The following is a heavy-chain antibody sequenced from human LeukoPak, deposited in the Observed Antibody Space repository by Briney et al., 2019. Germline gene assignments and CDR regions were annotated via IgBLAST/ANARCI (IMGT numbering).Heavy chain of an antibody. CDR2: IRSKAYGGTT. Sequence: GRSLRLSCTASGFTFGDCAMSWVRQAPGKGLEWVGFIRSKAYGGTTEYAASVKGRFTISRDDSKSIAYLQMNSLKTEDTAVYYCTRDTGDGFGYWGQGTLVTVSS. CDR3: TRDTGDGFGY. V-gene: IGHV3-49*04. J-gene: IGHJ4*02. D-gene: IGHD7-27*01. CDR1: GFTFGDCA.